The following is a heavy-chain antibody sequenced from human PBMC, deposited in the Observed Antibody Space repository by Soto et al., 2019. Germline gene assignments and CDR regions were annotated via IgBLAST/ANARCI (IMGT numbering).Heavy chain of an antibody. CDR1: GGSISSGGYY. V-gene: IGHV4-31*03. J-gene: IGHJ5*02. Sequence: QVQLQESGPGLVKPSQTLSLTCTVSGGSISSGGYYWSWIRQHPGKGLEWIGYFYYSGSTYYNPSHKSRVTISVDTSKNQFSLKLSSVTAADTAVYYCAREGTMVRGVWDWCDPWGQGTLVTVAS. CDR3: AREGTMVRGVWDWCDP. CDR2: FYYSGST. D-gene: IGHD3-10*01.